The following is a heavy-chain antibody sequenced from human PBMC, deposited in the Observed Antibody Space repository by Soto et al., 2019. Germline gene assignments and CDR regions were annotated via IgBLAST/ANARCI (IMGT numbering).Heavy chain of an antibody. CDR2: LSDSGDSI. Sequence: EVQLLESGGGLVQPGRSLRLSCTASGFTFSSHAMTWVRQAPGKGLEWVSGLSDSGDSIYYEDSVKGRFTIYRDNSRNTLYLQMNTLRVEDTAVYYCAKVSSSWYAGFFDLWGQGTLVTVSS. CDR1: GFTFSSHA. J-gene: IGHJ4*02. CDR3: AKVSSSWYAGFFDL. V-gene: IGHV3-23*01. D-gene: IGHD6-13*01.